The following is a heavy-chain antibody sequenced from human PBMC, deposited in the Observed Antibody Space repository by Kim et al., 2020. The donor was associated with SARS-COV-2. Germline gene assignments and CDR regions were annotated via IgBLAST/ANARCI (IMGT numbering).Heavy chain of an antibody. J-gene: IGHJ4*02. D-gene: IGHD1-26*01. Sequence: ADSAKGRFTIYRDNSKNTLYLQVNSLRAEDTAVYYCASGAVVGATRAGYWGQGTLVTVSS. CDR3: ASGAVVGATRAGY. V-gene: IGHV3-23*01.